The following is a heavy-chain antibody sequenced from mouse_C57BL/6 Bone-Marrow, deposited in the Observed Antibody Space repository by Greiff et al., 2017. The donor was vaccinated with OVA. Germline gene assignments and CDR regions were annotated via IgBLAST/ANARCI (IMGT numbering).Heavy chain of an antibody. CDR2: INPSSGYT. CDR3: ARGGGNPAWFAY. J-gene: IGHJ3*01. CDR1: GYTFTSYW. V-gene: IGHV1-7*01. Sequence: VQLVESGAELAKPGASVKLSCKASGYTFTSYWMHWVKQRPGQGLEWIGYINPSSGYTKYNPKFKDKATFTADKSSSTAYMQLSSLTYEDSAVYYCARGGGNPAWFAYWGQGTLVTVSA. D-gene: IGHD2-1*01.